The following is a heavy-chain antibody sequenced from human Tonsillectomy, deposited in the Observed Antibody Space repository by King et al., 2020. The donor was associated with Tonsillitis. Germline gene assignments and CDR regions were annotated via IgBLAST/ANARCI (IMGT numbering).Heavy chain of an antibody. D-gene: IGHD6-19*01. CDR3: ARAGIAVAGVKHWYFDL. Sequence: VQLVQSGGGLVQPGGSLRLSCAASGFTFSSYDMHWVRQTTGKGLEWVSGIGSAGDPYYAGSVKGRFTISRENAENYLYLQMNNPRAGDTAMYYWARAGIAVAGVKHWYFDLWGRGTLVTVSS. CDR2: IGSAGDP. V-gene: IGHV3-13*05. CDR1: GFTFSSYD. J-gene: IGHJ2*01.